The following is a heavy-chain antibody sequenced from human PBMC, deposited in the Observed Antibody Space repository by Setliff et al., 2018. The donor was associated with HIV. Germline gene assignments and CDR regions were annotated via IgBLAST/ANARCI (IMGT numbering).Heavy chain of an antibody. J-gene: IGHJ4*02. CDR1: GYTFSSYD. Sequence: ASVKVSCKASGYTFSSYDINWVRQATGQGLEWMGWMNPNSGNTGYAQKFQGRVAMTRNTSIRTAYMELSSLRSEDTAVYSCARRRLGAGTTVVNWGQGTLVTVS. V-gene: IGHV1-8*02. CDR3: ARRRLGAGTTVVN. D-gene: IGHD4-4*01. CDR2: MNPNSGNT.